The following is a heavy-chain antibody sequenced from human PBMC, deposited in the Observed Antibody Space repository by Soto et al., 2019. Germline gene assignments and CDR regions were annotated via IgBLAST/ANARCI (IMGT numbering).Heavy chain of an antibody. D-gene: IGHD3-10*01. V-gene: IGHV3-9*01. CDR2: ISWNSGSI. Sequence: GGSLRLSCAASGFTFDDYAMHWVRQAPGKGLEWVSGISWNSGSIGYADSVKGRFTISRDNAKNSLYLQMNSLRAEDTALYYCAKVGITMVRGGIYFDYWGQGTLVTVSS. CDR3: AKVGITMVRGGIYFDY. CDR1: GFTFDDYA. J-gene: IGHJ4*02.